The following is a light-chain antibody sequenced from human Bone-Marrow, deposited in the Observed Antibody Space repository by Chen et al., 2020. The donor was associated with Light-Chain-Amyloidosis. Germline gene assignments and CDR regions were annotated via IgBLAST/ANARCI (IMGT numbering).Light chain of an antibody. J-gene: IGLJ3*02. Sequence: SYVLTQPSSVSVASGQTATIACGGNNIGSTSVHWYQQTPGQAPLLVVYDDSDRPSGIPERLSCANSGNTATLTISRGEAGDEADYYCQVWDRSSDRPVFGGGTKLTVL. CDR1: NIGSTS. CDR2: DDS. CDR3: QVWDRSSDRPV. V-gene: IGLV3-21*02.